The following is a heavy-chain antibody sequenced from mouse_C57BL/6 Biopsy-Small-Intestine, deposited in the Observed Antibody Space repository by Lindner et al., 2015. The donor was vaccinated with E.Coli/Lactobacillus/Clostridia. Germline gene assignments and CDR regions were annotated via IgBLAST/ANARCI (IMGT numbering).Heavy chain of an antibody. CDR1: GYMFTNYG. J-gene: IGHJ3*01. V-gene: IGHV1-4*01. Sequence: SVKVSCKASGYMFTNYGISWVRQAPGQGLEWMGWISPYNGHIKYAQKFQDRVTMTTDTSTSIGYMELRSLRSDDTAVYYCARPPQPYSWNEGAFDLWGQGTMVTVSS. CDR3: ARPPQPYSWNEGAFDL. CDR2: ISPYNGHI. D-gene: IGHD2-12*01.